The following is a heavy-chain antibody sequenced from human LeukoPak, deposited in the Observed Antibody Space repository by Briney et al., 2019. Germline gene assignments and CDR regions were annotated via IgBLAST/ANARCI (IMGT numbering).Heavy chain of an antibody. V-gene: IGHV1-18*01. CDR1: GYTFTSYG. Sequence: ASVKVSCKASGYTFTSYGISWVRQAPGQGLEWMGWISAYNGNTNYAQKLQGRVTMTTDTSTSTAYMELRSLRSDDTAVYYCARDDPYYDFWSGTSPGIDDASDIWGQGTMVTVSS. D-gene: IGHD3-3*01. CDR3: ARDDPYYDFWSGTSPGIDDASDI. J-gene: IGHJ3*02. CDR2: ISAYNGNT.